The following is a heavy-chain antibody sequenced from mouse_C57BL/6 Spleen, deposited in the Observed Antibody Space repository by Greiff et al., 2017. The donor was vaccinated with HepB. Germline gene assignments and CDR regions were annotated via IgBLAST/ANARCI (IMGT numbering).Heavy chain of an antibody. CDR2: IDPNSGGT. V-gene: IGHV1-72*01. J-gene: IGHJ4*01. CDR3: ARSPSYYYGSSYDYAMDY. CDR1: GYTFTSYW. D-gene: IGHD1-1*01. Sequence: VQLQQPGAELVKPGASVKLSCKASGYTFTSYWMHWVKQRPGRGLEWIGRIDPNSGGTKYNEKFKSKATLTVDKPSSTAYMQLSSLTSEDSAVYYCARSPSYYYGSSYDYAMDYWGQGTSVTVSS.